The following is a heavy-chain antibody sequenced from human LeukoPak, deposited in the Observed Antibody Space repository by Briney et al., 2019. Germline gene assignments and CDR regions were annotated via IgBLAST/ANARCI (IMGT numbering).Heavy chain of an antibody. CDR3: APTWGGGSRYFDL. Sequence: SVKVSCKASGGTFSSYAISWVRQAPGQGREWMGRIIPIFGTANYAQKFQGRVTITTDESTSTAYMELSSLRSEDTAVYYCAPTWGGGSRYFDLWGRGTLVTVSS. CDR2: IIPIFGTA. V-gene: IGHV1-69*05. CDR1: GGTFSSYA. J-gene: IGHJ2*01. D-gene: IGHD2-15*01.